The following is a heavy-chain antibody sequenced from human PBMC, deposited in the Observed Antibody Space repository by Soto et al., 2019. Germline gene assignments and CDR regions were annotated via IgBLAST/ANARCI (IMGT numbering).Heavy chain of an antibody. CDR1: GFTFKNFA. Sequence: EVKQLESGGGLVQPGGSLRLSCAASGFTFKNFAVSWVRQAPGQGMEWVSAIGGSGSSANYADSVNGRFTVSRDDSRSTLYLQMSGLRVDDTALYYCAKDAVAYPGEWDWFDLWGQGTLVTVSS. CDR3: AKDAVAYPGEWDWFDL. V-gene: IGHV3-23*01. D-gene: IGHD3-10*01. CDR2: IGGSGSSA. J-gene: IGHJ5*02.